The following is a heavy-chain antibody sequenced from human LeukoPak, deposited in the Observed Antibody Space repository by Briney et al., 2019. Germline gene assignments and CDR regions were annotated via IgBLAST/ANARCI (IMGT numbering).Heavy chain of an antibody. Sequence: SETLSLTCAVYGGSFSGYYWSWIRQPPGKGLEWIGEINHSGSTNYNPSLKSRVTISVDTSKNQFSLKLSSVTAADTAVYYCARSAGSGSYPIDYWGQGILVTVSS. J-gene: IGHJ4*02. CDR3: ARSAGSGSYPIDY. CDR2: INHSGST. D-gene: IGHD1-26*01. V-gene: IGHV4-34*01. CDR1: GGSFSGYY.